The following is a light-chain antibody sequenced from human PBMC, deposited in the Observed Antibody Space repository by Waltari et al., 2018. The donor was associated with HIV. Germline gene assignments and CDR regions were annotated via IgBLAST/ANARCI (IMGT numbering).Light chain of an antibody. CDR3: QVWDGRGDPVI. J-gene: IGLJ2*01. V-gene: IGLV3-21*02. CDR2: DDR. CDR1: NIAATKS. Sequence: SYVLTQPPSVSVAPGQTARITCGGNNIAATKSVHWYRLNPGQAPVVVIYDDRDRPSGSPDRFSSSSSGDTATLTISRAEAGDEADYYCQVWDGRGDPVIFGGGTKLAVV.